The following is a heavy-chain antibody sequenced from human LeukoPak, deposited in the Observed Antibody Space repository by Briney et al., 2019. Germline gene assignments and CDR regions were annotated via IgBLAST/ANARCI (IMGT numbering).Heavy chain of an antibody. CDR2: IYYSGST. CDR1: GGSISSYY. Sequence: SETLSLTCTVSGGSISSYYWSWIRQPPGKGLEWIGYIYYSGSTNYNPSLKSRVTISVDTSKNQFSLKLSSVTAADTAVYYCARGSYYGDHDYWGPGTLVTVSS. D-gene: IGHD4-17*01. CDR3: ARGSYYGDHDY. J-gene: IGHJ4*02. V-gene: IGHV4-59*01.